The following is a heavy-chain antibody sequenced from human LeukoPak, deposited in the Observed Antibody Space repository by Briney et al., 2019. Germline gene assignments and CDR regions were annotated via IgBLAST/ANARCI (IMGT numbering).Heavy chain of an antibody. J-gene: IGHJ3*02. D-gene: IGHD4-17*01. Sequence: ASVKVSCKASGYTFTRHYMNWVRQAPGQGLEWMGWMNPNSGNTGYAQKFQGRVTMTRNTSISTINMELSSLRSEDTAVYYCARHNGDYGGVFDIWGQGTMVTISS. CDR1: GYTFTRHY. CDR2: MNPNSGNT. V-gene: IGHV1-8*01. CDR3: ARHNGDYGGVFDI.